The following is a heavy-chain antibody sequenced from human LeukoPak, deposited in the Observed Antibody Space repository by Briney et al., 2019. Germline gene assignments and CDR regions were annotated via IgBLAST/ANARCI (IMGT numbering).Heavy chain of an antibody. Sequence: GGSLRLSCAASGFIFSNYGFHWVRQAPGKGLEWVAVFWSDGRQKYYVDSVKGRFTVPRDTSKKTVYLQMNSLRAEDTAVYYCARDDDGSGRYGQLYWGQGTLVTVSS. J-gene: IGHJ4*02. CDR1: GFIFSNYG. CDR3: ARDDDGSGRYGQLY. CDR2: FWSDGRQK. V-gene: IGHV3-33*01. D-gene: IGHD3-10*01.